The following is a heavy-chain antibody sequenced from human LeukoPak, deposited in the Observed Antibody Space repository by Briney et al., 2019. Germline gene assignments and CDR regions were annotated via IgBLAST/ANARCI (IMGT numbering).Heavy chain of an antibody. V-gene: IGHV3-23*01. CDR2: ISGRGDTT. J-gene: IGHJ4*02. CDR1: GFTFSSYA. CDR3: AKGGGYIILKYYFDY. Sequence: GGSLRLSCAASGFTFSSYAMSWVRQAPGKGLAWVSGISGRGDTTYYADSVKGRFTISRDNSKNTLYLQMNSLRAEDTAVYYCAKGGGYIILKYYFDYWGQGTLVTVSS. D-gene: IGHD6-13*01.